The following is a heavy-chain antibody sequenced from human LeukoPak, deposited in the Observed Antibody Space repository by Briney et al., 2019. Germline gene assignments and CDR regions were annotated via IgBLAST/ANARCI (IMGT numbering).Heavy chain of an antibody. CDR3: AKEWEVKPGTYFDY. CDR1: GFTFSSYA. Sequence: GGSLRLSCAASGFTFSSYAMSWVRQAPGRGLEWVSTISGSGDSTFNTNSVKGRFTISRDNSKNTLYLQMDSLRAEDTAVYYCAKEWEVKPGTYFDYWGQGTLVTVSS. CDR2: ISGSGDST. D-gene: IGHD1-26*01. J-gene: IGHJ4*02. V-gene: IGHV3-23*01.